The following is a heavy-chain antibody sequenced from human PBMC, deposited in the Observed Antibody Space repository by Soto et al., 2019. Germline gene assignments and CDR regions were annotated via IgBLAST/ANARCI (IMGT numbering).Heavy chain of an antibody. Sequence: EVPLVESGGGLVKPGGSLRLSCAASGFTFSTYHMNWVRQAPGKGLEWVSYISGGSSYIYYADSVKGRFTISRDNAKNSLYLQMNSLRAEDTAVYYCATGVDCSGGRCVLDYWGQGTLVTVSS. V-gene: IGHV3-21*01. CDR2: ISGGSSYI. D-gene: IGHD2-15*01. CDR1: GFTFSTYH. CDR3: ATGVDCSGGRCVLDY. J-gene: IGHJ4*02.